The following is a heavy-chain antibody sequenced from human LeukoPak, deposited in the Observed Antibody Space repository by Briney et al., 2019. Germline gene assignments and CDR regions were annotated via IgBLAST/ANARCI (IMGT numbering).Heavy chain of an antibody. CDR3: ARDGTGIAAADARGYFQH. Sequence: SETLSLTCTVSGGXISSYYCSWIRQSPGKGLGWVGYIYYSGSTNYNPSLKSRVAISVDTSKNQFSLKLSSVTAADTAVYYCARDGTGIAAADARGYFQHWGQGTLVTVSS. CDR1: GGXISSYY. J-gene: IGHJ1*01. V-gene: IGHV4-59*12. D-gene: IGHD6-13*01. CDR2: IYYSGST.